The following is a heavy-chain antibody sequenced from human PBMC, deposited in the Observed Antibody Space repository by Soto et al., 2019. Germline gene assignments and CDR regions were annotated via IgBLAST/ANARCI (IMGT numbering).Heavy chain of an antibody. J-gene: IGHJ5*02. CDR3: AKDDYYYGSGSYYKDWFDP. D-gene: IGHD3-10*01. V-gene: IGHV3-23*01. Sequence: PGGSLRLSCAASGFTFSSYAMSWVRQAPGKGLEWVSAISGSGGSTYYADSVKGRFTISRDNSKNTLYLQMNSLRAEDTAVYYCAKDDYYYGSGSYYKDWFDPWGQGTLGTVSS. CDR1: GFTFSSYA. CDR2: ISGSGGST.